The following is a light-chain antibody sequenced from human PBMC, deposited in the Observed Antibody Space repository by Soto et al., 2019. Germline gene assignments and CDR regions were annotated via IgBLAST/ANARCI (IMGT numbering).Light chain of an antibody. CDR3: QQYGRSPGLFT. Sequence: EIVLTQSPDSLSLSPGERATLSCRASDSVANNYLAWYQQKPGQAPRLLIYGASSRATDIPGRFSGIGSGTDFTLTISRLEPEDFAMYYCQQYGRSPGLFTFGPGTKVDIK. CDR1: DSVANNY. J-gene: IGKJ3*01. V-gene: IGKV3-20*01. CDR2: GAS.